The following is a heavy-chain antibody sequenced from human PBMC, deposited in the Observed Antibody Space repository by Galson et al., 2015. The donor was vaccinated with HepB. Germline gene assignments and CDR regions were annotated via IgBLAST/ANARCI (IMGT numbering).Heavy chain of an antibody. D-gene: IGHD3-10*01. Sequence: SLRLSCATSEFTVRGHDMTWVRQPPGKGLEPVSVIHGGHVTFYADPVKGRFAISRDTSKNTFYLQMNSLRAEDTAIYYCARGRGPLGRYSFDNWGPGTLVTVSS. J-gene: IGHJ4*02. V-gene: IGHV3-53*01. CDR2: IHGGHVT. CDR1: EFTVRGHD. CDR3: ARGRGPLGRYSFDN.